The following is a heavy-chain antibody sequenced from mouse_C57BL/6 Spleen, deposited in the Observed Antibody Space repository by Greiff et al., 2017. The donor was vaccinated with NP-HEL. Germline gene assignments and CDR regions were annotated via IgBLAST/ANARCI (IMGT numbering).Heavy chain of an antibody. V-gene: IGHV1-80*01. CDR3: AMAYYSNYDY. CDR1: GYAFSSYW. J-gene: IGHJ2*01. CDR2: IYPGDGDT. D-gene: IGHD2-5*01. Sequence: QVQLKESGAELVKPGASVKISCKASGYAFSSYWMNWVKQRPGKGLEWIGQIYPGDGDTNYNRNFKGKATLTAYKSSSTAYMQLSSLTSEDAAVDFCAMAYYSNYDYWGQGTTLTVSS.